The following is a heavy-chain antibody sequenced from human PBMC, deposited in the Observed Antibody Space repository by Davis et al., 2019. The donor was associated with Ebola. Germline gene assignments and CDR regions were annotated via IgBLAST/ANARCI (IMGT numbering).Heavy chain of an antibody. CDR3: ARATVAGYYFDY. J-gene: IGHJ4*02. D-gene: IGHD6-19*01. CDR2: IYYSGST. CDR1: GGSFSGYY. Sequence: SETLSLTCAVYGGSFSGYYWSWIRQPPGKGLEWIGYIYYSGSTNYNPSLKSRVTISVDTSKNQFSLKLSSVTAADTAVYYCARATVAGYYFDYWGQGTLVTVSS. V-gene: IGHV4-59*08.